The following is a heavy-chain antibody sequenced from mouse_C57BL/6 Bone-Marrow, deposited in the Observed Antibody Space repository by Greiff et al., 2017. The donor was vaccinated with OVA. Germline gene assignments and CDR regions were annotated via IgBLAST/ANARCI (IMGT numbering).Heavy chain of an antibody. V-gene: IGHV5-17*01. CDR3: ARRIYYGYDYAMDY. CDR2: ISSGSSTI. CDR1: GFTFSDYG. D-gene: IGHD2-2*01. Sequence: EVKLVESGGGLVKPGGSLKLSCAASGFTFSDYGMHWVRQAPEKGLEWVAYISSGSSTIYYADTVKGRFTISRDNAKNTLFLQMTSLRSEDTAMYYCARRIYYGYDYAMDYWGQGTSVTVSS. J-gene: IGHJ4*01.